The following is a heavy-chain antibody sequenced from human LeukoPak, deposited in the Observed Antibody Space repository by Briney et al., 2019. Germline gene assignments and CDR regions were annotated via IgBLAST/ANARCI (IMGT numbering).Heavy chain of an antibody. D-gene: IGHD5-24*01. CDR1: GYTFTSYG. V-gene: IGHV1-18*01. CDR3: ARDGFRRDDHNPGLDY. CDR2: ISTYNGHT. Sequence: ASVKVSCKASGYTFTSYGISGVRQAPGQGLEGMGWISTYNGHTIYAQKLQGRVTMTTDTSTSTDHMDLRSLRSDDPAIYYCARDGFRRDDHNPGLDYWRQGPLVTVSS. J-gene: IGHJ4*02.